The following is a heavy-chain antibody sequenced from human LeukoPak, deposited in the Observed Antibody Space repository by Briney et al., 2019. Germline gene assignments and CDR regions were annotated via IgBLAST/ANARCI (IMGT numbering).Heavy chain of an antibody. J-gene: IGHJ4*02. CDR1: GFNFSNYW. CDR2: IKHDGREK. Sequence: PGGSLRLSREGSGFNFSNYWMVWVRQAPGKGLEWVANIKHDGREKHFVDSVKGRFSISRDNAHNSLYLDMNNLRPEDTALYFCARGGRSLWFADLLTNWGQGILVAVSS. V-gene: IGHV3-7*01. CDR3: ARGGRSLWFADLLTN. D-gene: IGHD3-10*01.